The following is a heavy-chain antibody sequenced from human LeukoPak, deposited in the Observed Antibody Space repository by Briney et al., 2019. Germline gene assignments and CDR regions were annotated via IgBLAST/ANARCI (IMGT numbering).Heavy chain of an antibody. Sequence: PSETLSLTCTVSGGSISSYYWSWIRQPAGKGLEWIGRIYTSGSTNYNPSLKSRVTMSVDTSKNQFSLKLSSVTAADTAVYYCARHAYEGSEIGYYMDVWGQGTTVTVSS. CDR1: GGSISSYY. CDR3: ARHAYEGSEIGYYMDV. J-gene: IGHJ6*02. V-gene: IGHV4-4*07. D-gene: IGHD3-16*01. CDR2: IYTSGST.